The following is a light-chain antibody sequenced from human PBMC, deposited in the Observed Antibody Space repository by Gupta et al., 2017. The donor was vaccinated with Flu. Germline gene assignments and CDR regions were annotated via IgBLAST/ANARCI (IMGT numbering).Light chain of an antibody. CDR1: SSDVGSFNI. CDR3: CSYAGGGSWV. V-gene: IGLV2-23*02. Sequence: QSALTQHASVSGSSGQSIPTSCTGTSSDVGSFNIVAWYQQHPGKAPQVMIYEVNKRPLGVSNRFSGSKSGNTASLTIFGLQAEDEADYYCCSYAGGGSWVFGGGTKLTVL. CDR2: EVN. J-gene: IGLJ3*02.